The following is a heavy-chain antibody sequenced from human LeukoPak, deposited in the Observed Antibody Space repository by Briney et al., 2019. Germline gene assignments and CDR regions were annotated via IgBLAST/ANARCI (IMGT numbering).Heavy chain of an antibody. CDR1: GFTFSSYG. CDR2: ISSNGGST. Sequence: PGGSLRLSCAASGFTFSSYGMHWVRQAPGKGLEYVSAISSNGGSTNYANSVKGRFTISRDNSKNTLYLQMGSLRTEDMAVYYCARVSSGWHGYWGQGTLVTVSS. V-gene: IGHV3-64*01. J-gene: IGHJ1*01. D-gene: IGHD6-19*01. CDR3: ARVSSGWHGY.